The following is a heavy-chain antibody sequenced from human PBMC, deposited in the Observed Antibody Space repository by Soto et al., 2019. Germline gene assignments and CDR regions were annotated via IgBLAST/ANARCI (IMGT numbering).Heavy chain of an antibody. CDR3: AKDLAVAGGGAFDI. D-gene: IGHD6-19*01. CDR2: ISWNSGSI. CDR1: GFTFDDYA. V-gene: IGHV3-9*01. J-gene: IGHJ3*02. Sequence: GGSLRLSCAASGFTFDDYAMHWVRQAPGKGLEWVSGISWNSGSIGYADSVKGRFTISRDNAKNSLYLQMNSLRAEDTALYYCAKDLAVAGGGAFDIWGQGTMVTV.